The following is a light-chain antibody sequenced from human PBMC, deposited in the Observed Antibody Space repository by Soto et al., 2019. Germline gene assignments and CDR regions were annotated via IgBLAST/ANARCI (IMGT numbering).Light chain of an antibody. J-gene: IGLJ2*01. CDR3: SSYTSSSTLV. Sequence: QSALTQPAFVSGSPGQSITISCTGTSSDVGGYNYVSWYQQHPGKAPKPMIYEVSNRPSGVSNRFSGSKSGNTASLTISGLQAEDEADYYCSSYTSSSTLVFGGGTQLTVL. V-gene: IGLV2-14*01. CDR2: EVS. CDR1: SSDVGGYNY.